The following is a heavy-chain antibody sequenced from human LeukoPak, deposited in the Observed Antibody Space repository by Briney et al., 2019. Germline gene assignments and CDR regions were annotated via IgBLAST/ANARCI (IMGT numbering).Heavy chain of an antibody. CDR1: GGAITNDNFY. J-gene: IGHJ4*02. Sequence: SETLSLTCTVSGGAITNDNFYWGWVRQPRGKGLEWVASINYSGTTYYNPSLSTRLTISVDTSRTQFFLTLNSVTAADTAVYYCARLFDSWGRGTLVTVSS. V-gene: IGHV4-39*01. CDR2: INYSGTT. CDR3: ARLFDS.